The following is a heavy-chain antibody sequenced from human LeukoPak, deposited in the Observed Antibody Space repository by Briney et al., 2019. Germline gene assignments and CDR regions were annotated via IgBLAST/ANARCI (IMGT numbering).Heavy chain of an antibody. J-gene: IGHJ3*02. V-gene: IGHV1-24*01. CDR3: ATEIGGYSYGSDAFDI. D-gene: IGHD5-18*01. CDR2: FDPEDGET. CDR1: GYTFTGYY. Sequence: ASVKVSCKASGYTFTGYYMHWVRQAPGQGLEWMGGFDPEDGETIYAQKFQGRVTMTEDTSTDTAYKELSSLRSEDTAVYYCATEIGGYSYGSDAFDIWGQGTMVTVSS.